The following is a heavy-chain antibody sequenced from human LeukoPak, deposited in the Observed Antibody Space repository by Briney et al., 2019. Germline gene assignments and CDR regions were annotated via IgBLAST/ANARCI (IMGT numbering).Heavy chain of an antibody. Sequence: GGSLRLSCAASGFTFSTHSMNWVRRAPGKGLEWVSCISSSSSDIYYADSVKGRFTISRDNAKNSLYLQMNSLRDEDTAVYYCARDGYSGYAFDIWGQGTMVTVSS. J-gene: IGHJ3*02. CDR1: GFTFSTHS. D-gene: IGHD5-12*01. CDR2: ISSSSSDI. V-gene: IGHV3-21*01. CDR3: ARDGYSGYAFDI.